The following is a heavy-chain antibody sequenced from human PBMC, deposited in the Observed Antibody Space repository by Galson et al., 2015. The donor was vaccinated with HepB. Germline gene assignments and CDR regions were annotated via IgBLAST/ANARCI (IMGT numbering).Heavy chain of an antibody. J-gene: IGHJ4*02. Sequence: SLRLSCAVSGFTFSDYYMSWIRQAPGKGLEWISYISSNTLYTNYADSVKGRFTISRDNAKTSLYLQINGPRAEDTAVYYCARVADADYGDHTHFDSWGQGTLVTVSS. V-gene: IGHV3-11*06. CDR3: ARVADADYGDHTHFDS. CDR1: GFTFSDYY. D-gene: IGHD4-17*01. CDR2: ISSNTLYT.